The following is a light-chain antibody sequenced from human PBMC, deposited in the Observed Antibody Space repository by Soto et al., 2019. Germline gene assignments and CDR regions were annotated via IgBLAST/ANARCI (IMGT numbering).Light chain of an antibody. CDR1: SSDVGGYNY. CDR3: CSYAGNSLGV. CDR2: DVS. V-gene: IGLV2-11*01. Sequence: ALTQPRSVSGSPGQSVTISCTGTSSDVGGYNYVSWYQQHPGKAPKLVIYDVSKRPSGVPDRFSGSKSGNTASLTISGLQAEDEADYYCCSYAGNSLGVFGGGTKLTVL. J-gene: IGLJ3*02.